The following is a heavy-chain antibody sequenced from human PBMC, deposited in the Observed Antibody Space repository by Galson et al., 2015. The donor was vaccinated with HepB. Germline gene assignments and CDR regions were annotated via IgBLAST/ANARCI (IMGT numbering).Heavy chain of an antibody. CDR1: GYTFTSYA. J-gene: IGHJ4*02. D-gene: IGHD3-22*01. CDR2: ISAGNGNT. Sequence: SVKVSCKASGYTFTSYAMHWVRQAPGQRLEWMGWISAGNGNTKYSQKFQGRVTITRDTSASTAYMELSSLRSEDTAVYYCARDSTYYYDSSGYWNWGQGTLVTVSS. CDR3: ARDSTYYYDSSGYWN. V-gene: IGHV1-3*01.